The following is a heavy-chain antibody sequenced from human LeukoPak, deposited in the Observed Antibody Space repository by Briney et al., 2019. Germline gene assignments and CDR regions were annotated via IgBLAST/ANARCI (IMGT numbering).Heavy chain of an antibody. D-gene: IGHD6-13*01. CDR2: VSSSGNTI. J-gene: IGHJ4*02. CDR1: RFTFSNYE. Sequence: GGSLRLSCAASRFTFSNYEMHWVRQAPGKGLEWLSYVSSSGNTIYYADSVKGRFTISRDNSKNSLYLQMNSLRAEDTAVYYCATCPSSSWYYFDFWGQGALVTVSS. V-gene: IGHV3-48*03. CDR3: ATCPSSSWYYFDF.